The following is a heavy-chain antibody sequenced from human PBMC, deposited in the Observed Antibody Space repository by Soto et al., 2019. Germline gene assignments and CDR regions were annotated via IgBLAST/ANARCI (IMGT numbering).Heavy chain of an antibody. CDR2: INHSGST. CDR1: GGCFSRYY. V-gene: IGHV4-34*01. Sequence: PSETRSLTCAVCGGCFSRYYWCWIRQPPGKGLEWIGEINHSGSTNYNPSLKSRVTISVDTSKNQFSLKLSSVTAADTAVYYCAREVDAFDIWGQGTMVTVSS. CDR3: AREVDAFDI. J-gene: IGHJ3*02.